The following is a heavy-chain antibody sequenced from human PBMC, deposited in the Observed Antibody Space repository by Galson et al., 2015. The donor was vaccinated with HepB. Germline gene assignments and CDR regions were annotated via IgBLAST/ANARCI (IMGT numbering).Heavy chain of an antibody. CDR2: MNPNNGTT. J-gene: IGHJ5*02. CDR1: GYTFTNYE. Sequence: SVKVSCKASGYTFTNYEINWVRQATGQGLEWIGWMNPNNGTTGYAQKFQGRVTMTRDTSITTAYMELSSLRSEDTAVYYCARGLRGLGYCSSSSCYNWFDPWGQGTLVTVSS. CDR3: ARGLRGLGYCSSSSCYNWFDP. V-gene: IGHV1-8*02. D-gene: IGHD2-2*03.